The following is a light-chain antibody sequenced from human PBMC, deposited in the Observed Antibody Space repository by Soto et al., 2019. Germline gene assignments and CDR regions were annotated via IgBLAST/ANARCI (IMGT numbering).Light chain of an antibody. Sequence: SYELTQPPSVSVAPGQTASISCGGNSVGSKSVHWYQQKPGQAPVLVVYDDTSRPSGIPDRFSGSNSGNTATLTISRVEAGDDADYYCHLWDSSSDRLTAFGGGTKLTVL. V-gene: IGLV3-21*02. J-gene: IGLJ2*01. CDR1: SVGSKS. CDR3: HLWDSSSDRLTA. CDR2: DDT.